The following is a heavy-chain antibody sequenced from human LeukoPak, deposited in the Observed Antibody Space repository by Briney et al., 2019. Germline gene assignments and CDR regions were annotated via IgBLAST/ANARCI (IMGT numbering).Heavy chain of an antibody. D-gene: IGHD3-3*01. CDR1: GFTFSSYS. CDR2: ISSSSSYI. Sequence: PGGSLRLSCAASGFTFSSYSMNWVRQAPGKGLEWVSSISSSSSYIYYADSVKGRFTISRDNSKNTLYLQMNSLRAEDTAVYYCAKDYWRPTIFGVVNYFDYWGQGTLVTVSS. J-gene: IGHJ4*02. CDR3: AKDYWRPTIFGVVNYFDY. V-gene: IGHV3-21*01.